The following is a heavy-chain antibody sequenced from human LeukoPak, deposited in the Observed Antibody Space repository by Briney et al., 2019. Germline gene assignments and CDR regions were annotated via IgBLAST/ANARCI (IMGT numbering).Heavy chain of an antibody. CDR2: IYYSGST. CDR1: GGSISSSSYY. CDR3: ARGRIVRYCSGGSCPNWFDP. Sequence: SETLSLTCTVSGGSISSSSYYWGWIRQPPGKGLEWIGSIYYSGSTYYNPSLKSRVTISVDTSKNQFSLKLSSVTAADTAVYYCARGRIVRYCSGGSCPNWFDPWGQGTLVTVSS. J-gene: IGHJ5*02. V-gene: IGHV4-39*07. D-gene: IGHD2-15*01.